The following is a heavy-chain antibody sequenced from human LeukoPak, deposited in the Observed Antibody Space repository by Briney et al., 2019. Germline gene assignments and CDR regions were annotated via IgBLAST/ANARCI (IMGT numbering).Heavy chain of an antibody. V-gene: IGHV3-7*01. Sequence: GGSLRLSCAASGFTFSSYWMSWVRQAPGKGLEWVANIKHDGGEMSYVDSVKGRFSISRDNAKNSVYLQMNSLGVEDTAIYYCGRAFPPLRTSSAGDLWGQGILVTVSS. D-gene: IGHD3-16*01. CDR3: GRAFPPLRTSSAGDL. CDR2: IKHDGGEM. CDR1: GFTFSSYW. J-gene: IGHJ4*02.